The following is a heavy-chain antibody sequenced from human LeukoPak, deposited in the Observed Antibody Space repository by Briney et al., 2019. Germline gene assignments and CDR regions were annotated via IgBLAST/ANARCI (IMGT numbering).Heavy chain of an antibody. CDR3: ARDLSTVGSGSYSFDY. V-gene: IGHV1-69*01. Sequence: ASVKVSCKASGGTFSSYAISWVRQAPGQGLEWMGGIIPIFGTANYAQKFQGRVTITADESTSTAYMELSSLRSEDTAVYYCARDLSTVGSGSYSFDYWGQGTLVTVSP. D-gene: IGHD3-10*01. CDR2: IIPIFGTA. CDR1: GGTFSSYA. J-gene: IGHJ4*02.